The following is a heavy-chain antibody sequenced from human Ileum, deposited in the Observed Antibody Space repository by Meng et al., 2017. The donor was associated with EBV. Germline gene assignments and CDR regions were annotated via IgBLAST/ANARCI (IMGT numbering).Heavy chain of an antibody. D-gene: IGHD3-22*01. J-gene: IGHJ4*02. CDR1: GGSISSSNW. CDR3: ARESYSDSSGYYSLDY. Sequence: QVHLQDSGPGLVKPSGTLSLTCAVSGGSISSSNWWSWVRQAPGKGLEWIGEIHHTESTNYNPSLKSRVTISVDKSKNQFSLKLSSVTAADTAVYYCARESYSDSSGYYSLDYWGQGSLVTVSS. V-gene: IGHV4-4*02. CDR2: IHHTEST.